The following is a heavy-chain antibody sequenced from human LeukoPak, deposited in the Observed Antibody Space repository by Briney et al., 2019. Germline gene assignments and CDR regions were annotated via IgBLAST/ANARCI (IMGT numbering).Heavy chain of an antibody. CDR2: ISSSGSGGNT. V-gene: IGHV3-23*01. J-gene: IGHJ4*02. Sequence: GGSLRLSCAASGVTLSSYAMSWARQAPGKGLEWVSGISSSGSGGNTYYADSVKGRFTISRDNSKNTLYLQMNNLRAEDTAVYYCARGTFYYDSSDYAFDYWGQGTLVTVSS. CDR3: ARGTFYYDSSDYAFDY. CDR1: GVTLSSYA. D-gene: IGHD3-22*01.